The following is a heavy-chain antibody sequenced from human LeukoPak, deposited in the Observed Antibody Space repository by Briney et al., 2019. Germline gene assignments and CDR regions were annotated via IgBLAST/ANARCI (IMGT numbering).Heavy chain of an antibody. D-gene: IGHD6-13*01. CDR3: ARDKSSSWYYYYYYGMDV. CDR1: GYTFTSYA. J-gene: IGHJ6*02. V-gene: IGHV1-3*01. CDR2: INAGNGNT. Sequence: ASVKVSCKASGYTFTSYAMHWVRQAPGQRLEWMGWINAGNGNTKYSQKFQGRVTITRDTSASTAYMELSSLRSEDTAVYYCARDKSSSWYYYYYYGMDVWGQGTTVTVSS.